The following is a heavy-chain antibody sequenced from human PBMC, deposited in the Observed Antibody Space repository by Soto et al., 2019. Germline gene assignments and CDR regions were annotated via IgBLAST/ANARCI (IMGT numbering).Heavy chain of an antibody. V-gene: IGHV5-51*01. CDR1: GYSFTSYW. CDR2: IHPGDSDT. Sequence: GESLKISCEASGYSFTSYWIGWVRQMPGKGLEWMGIIHPGDSDTRYSPSFQGQVTISADKSLRTAYLQWTSLKASDTALYYCARTRSFTLGFYYDGMDVWGQGTTVTVSS. CDR3: ARTRSFTLGFYYDGMDV. D-gene: IGHD6-6*01. J-gene: IGHJ6*02.